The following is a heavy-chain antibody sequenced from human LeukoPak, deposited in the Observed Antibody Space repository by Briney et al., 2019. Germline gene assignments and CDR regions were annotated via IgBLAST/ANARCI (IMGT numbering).Heavy chain of an antibody. V-gene: IGHV4-38-2*01. J-gene: IGHJ4*02. CDR3: VGAHGSGIIRDY. Sequence: PSETLSLTCADSGYFIGSGQYWGWIRQPPGKGLEWIGNIYHSGTSYYNPSLKSRMHLSIDTSKNQFSLNLTSVTATDTAVYYCVGAHGSGIIRDYWGQGLLVTVSS. CDR2: IYHSGTS. CDR1: GYFIGSGQY. D-gene: IGHD3-10*01.